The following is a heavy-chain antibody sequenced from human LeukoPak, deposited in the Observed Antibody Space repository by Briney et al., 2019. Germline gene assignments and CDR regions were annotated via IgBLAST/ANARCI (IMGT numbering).Heavy chain of an antibody. CDR1: GGSFNGYY. V-gene: IGHV4-34*01. Sequence: SETLSLTCAVYGGSFNGYYWSWVRQPPGKGLEWIGEINHSGSTNYNPSLKSRVTISVDTSKNQFSLKLSSVTAADTAVYYCARAGRYSSSWYVLYYGMDVWGKGTTVTVSS. J-gene: IGHJ6*04. CDR2: INHSGST. CDR3: ARAGRYSSSWYVLYYGMDV. D-gene: IGHD6-13*01.